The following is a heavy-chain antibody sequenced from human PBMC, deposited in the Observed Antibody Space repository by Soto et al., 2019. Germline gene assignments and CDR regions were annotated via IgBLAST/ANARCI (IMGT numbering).Heavy chain of an antibody. CDR1: GYSLTSGYY. J-gene: IGHJ4*02. Sequence: RTCAVSGYSLTSGYYCGWIRQPPGKGLEWIGSIYHSGDTYYNPSLKSRVTISVDTSKNHFSLKLTSVTAADTAVYYCARARIVVAGTIVDYWGQGTLVTVSS. CDR2: IYHSGDT. V-gene: IGHV4-38-2*01. CDR3: ARARIVVAGTIVDY. D-gene: IGHD6-19*01.